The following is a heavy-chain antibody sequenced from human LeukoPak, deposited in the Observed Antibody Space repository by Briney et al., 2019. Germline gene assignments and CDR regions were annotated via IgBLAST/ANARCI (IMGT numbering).Heavy chain of an antibody. CDR3: ARRYCSGGSCYYYFDY. J-gene: IGHJ4*02. CDR2: IYPGDSDT. CDR1: GYSFTSYW. V-gene: IGHV5-51*01. D-gene: IGHD2-15*01. Sequence: GESLKISYKGSGYSFTSYWIGWVRQMPGKGLEWMGIIYPGDSDTRYSPSFQGQVTISADKSISTAYLQWSSLKASDTAMYYCARRYCSGGSCYYYFDYWGQGTLVTVSS.